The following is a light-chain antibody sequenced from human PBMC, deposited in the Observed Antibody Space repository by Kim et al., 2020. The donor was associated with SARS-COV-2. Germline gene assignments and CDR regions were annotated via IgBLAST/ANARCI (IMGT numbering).Light chain of an antibody. CDR2: QDT. CDR3: QAWDRSTAV. Sequence: SYELTQPPSVSVSPGQTANITCSGDNLGDKYAFWYQQQPGQSPVLLIYQDTKRPSGIPERFSGSNSGITATLTISETQTMDEADYYCQAWDRSTAVFGGG. V-gene: IGLV3-1*01. CDR1: NLGDKY. J-gene: IGLJ3*02.